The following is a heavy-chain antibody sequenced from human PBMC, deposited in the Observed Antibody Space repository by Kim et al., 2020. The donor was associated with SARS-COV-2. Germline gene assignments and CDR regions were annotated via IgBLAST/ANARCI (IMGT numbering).Heavy chain of an antibody. D-gene: IGHD3-3*01. CDR3: ARDQGMDPILEWPNWFDP. J-gene: IGHJ5*02. CDR2: ISSSSSYI. Sequence: GGSLRLSCAASGFTFSSYSMNWVRQAPGKGLEWVSSISSSSSYIYYADSVKGRFTISRDNAKNSLYLQMNSLRAEDTAVYYCARDQGMDPILEWPNWFDPWGQGTLVTVSS. CDR1: GFTFSSYS. V-gene: IGHV3-21*01.